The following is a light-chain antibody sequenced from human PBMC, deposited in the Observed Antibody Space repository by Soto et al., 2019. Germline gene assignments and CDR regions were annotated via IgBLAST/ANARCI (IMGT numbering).Light chain of an antibody. Sequence: IKMTQSPSSLSASVGDRVTITCQASQDINKNLIWYQQKPGRAPTLLIYHASTLESGVPSRFSGSGSGTEFTLTISSLQPDDVATYYCQQYNTYLSFGQGTKVDI. V-gene: IGKV1-5*01. CDR2: HAS. CDR3: QQYNTYLS. CDR1: QDINKN. J-gene: IGKJ1*01.